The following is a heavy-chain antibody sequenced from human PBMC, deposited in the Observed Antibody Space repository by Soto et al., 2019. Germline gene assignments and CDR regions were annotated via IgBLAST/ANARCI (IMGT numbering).Heavy chain of an antibody. V-gene: IGHV4-31*03. CDR1: GGSISSGGYY. Sequence: QVQLQESGPGLVKPSQTLSLTCTVSGGSISSGGYYWSWIRQHPGKGLEWIGYIYYSGSTYYNPSLKSRVTISVDTSKNQFSLKLSSVTAADTAVYYCARDSKRLSRYYYYGMDVWGQGTTVTVSS. D-gene: IGHD2-2*01. CDR2: IYYSGST. J-gene: IGHJ6*02. CDR3: ARDSKRLSRYYYYGMDV.